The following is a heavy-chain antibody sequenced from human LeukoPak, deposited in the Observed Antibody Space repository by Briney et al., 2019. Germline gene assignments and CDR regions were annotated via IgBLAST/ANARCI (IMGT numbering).Heavy chain of an antibody. D-gene: IGHD1-26*01. CDR1: GGSISSSSYY. Sequence: SETLSLTCTVSGGSISSSSYYWGWIRQPPGKGLEWIGSIYYSGSTYYNPSLKSRVTISVDTSKNQFSLKLSSVTAADTAVYYCARVGSTRYYYYYYMDVWGKGTTVTVSS. J-gene: IGHJ6*03. V-gene: IGHV4-39*07. CDR2: IYYSGST. CDR3: ARVGSTRYYYYYYMDV.